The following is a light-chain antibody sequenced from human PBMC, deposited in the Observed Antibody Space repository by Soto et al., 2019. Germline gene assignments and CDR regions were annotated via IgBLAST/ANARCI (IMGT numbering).Light chain of an antibody. CDR3: PQGNGFPWT. Sequence: DIQMTQSPSSVSASVGDRVTITCRASQGINSWLAWYQQKAGKAPNLLIYAASSLQSGVPSRFSGSGSGTDFTLTINSLQTEDSASYYCPQGNGFPWTFGQGTKVEIK. CDR2: AAS. V-gene: IGKV1-12*02. CDR1: QGINSW. J-gene: IGKJ1*01.